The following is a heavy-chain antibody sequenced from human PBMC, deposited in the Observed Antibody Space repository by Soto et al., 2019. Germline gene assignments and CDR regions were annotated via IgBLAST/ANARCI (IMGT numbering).Heavy chain of an antibody. CDR1: RYRLTSYS. J-gene: IGHJ5*02. CDR3: ARDTGYRYGNT. CDR2: INAGNGNT. Sequence: GASVKVSCKACRYRLTSYSMKWVRQAPGQRLEWMGWINAGNGNTKYSQKFQGRVTITRDTSASTAYMELSSLRSEDTAVYYCARDTGYRYGNTWGQGPPVTVPS. V-gene: IGHV1-3*01. D-gene: IGHD5-18*01.